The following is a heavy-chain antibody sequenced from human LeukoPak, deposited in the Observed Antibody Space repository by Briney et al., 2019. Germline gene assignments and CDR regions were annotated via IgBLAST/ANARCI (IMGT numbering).Heavy chain of an antibody. Sequence: PGGSLRLSCAASGFTFSSYSMNWVRQAPGKGLEWVSSISSSSSYIYYADSVKGRFTISRDNAKNSLYLQMNSLRAEDTAVYYCAPEDDILTGYLPFDYWAREPWSPSPQ. V-gene: IGHV3-21*01. J-gene: IGHJ4*02. CDR2: ISSSSSYI. CDR1: GFTFSSYS. D-gene: IGHD3-9*01. CDR3: APEDDILTGYLPFDY.